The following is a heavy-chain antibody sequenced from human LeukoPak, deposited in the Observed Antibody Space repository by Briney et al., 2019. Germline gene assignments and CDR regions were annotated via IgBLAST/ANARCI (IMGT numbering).Heavy chain of an antibody. Sequence: ASETLSLTCAVYGGSFSGYYWSWIRQPPGKGLEWIGEINHSGSTNYNPSLKSRVTISVDTSKNQFSLKLSSVTAADTAVYYCARGRVGSMVRGVMGRNWFDPWGQGTLVTVSS. J-gene: IGHJ5*02. CDR2: INHSGST. CDR1: GGSFSGYY. V-gene: IGHV4-34*01. CDR3: ARGRVGSMVRGVMGRNWFDP. D-gene: IGHD3-10*01.